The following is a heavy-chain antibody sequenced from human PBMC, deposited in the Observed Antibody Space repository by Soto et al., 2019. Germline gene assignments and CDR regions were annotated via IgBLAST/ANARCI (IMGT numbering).Heavy chain of an antibody. Sequence: QLQLQESGPGLVKPSETPSLICSVSGGSISSDTFYWGWFRQPPGKGLEWIGSIYYNGNTYYNPSLKGRVTISMDTSKNQFSLKVSSVTVADTGVYYCASPRTYNKYGDSFYGVAVWGQGTTVTVSS. CDR2: IYYNGNT. J-gene: IGHJ6*02. V-gene: IGHV4-39*01. D-gene: IGHD1-20*01. CDR1: GGSISSDTFY. CDR3: ASPRTYNKYGDSFYGVAV.